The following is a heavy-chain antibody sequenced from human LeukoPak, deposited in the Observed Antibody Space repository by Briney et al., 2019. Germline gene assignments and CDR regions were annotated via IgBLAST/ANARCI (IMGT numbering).Heavy chain of an antibody. J-gene: IGHJ4*02. V-gene: IGHV1-18*01. CDR3: AREFRTYYDFWSGYHIFDF. D-gene: IGHD3-3*01. CDR2: ISAYNGNT. Sequence: GASVKVSCKASGYTFTTYAISWVRHAPGQGLEWMGWISAYNGNTNYAQKLQGRVTMTTDTSTSTAYMELRSLRSDDTAVYYCAREFRTYYDFWSGYHIFDFWGQGTLVTVSS. CDR1: GYTFTTYA.